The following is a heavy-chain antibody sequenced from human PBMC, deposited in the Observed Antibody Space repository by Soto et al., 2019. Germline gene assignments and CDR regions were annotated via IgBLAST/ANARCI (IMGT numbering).Heavy chain of an antibody. J-gene: IGHJ5*02. V-gene: IGHV4-31*03. CDR3: ARCSLVVVPAPGFDP. D-gene: IGHD2-2*01. CDR2: IYYSGTT. Sequence: QVQLQESGPGLVKPSETLSHTCTVSGGSISSGGYYWSWIRQHPGKGLEWIGYIYYSGTTYYNPSLKSRVTISVDTSKNQFSLKLSSVSAADTALYYCARCSLVVVPAPGFDPWGRGTLVTVSS. CDR1: GGSISSGGYY.